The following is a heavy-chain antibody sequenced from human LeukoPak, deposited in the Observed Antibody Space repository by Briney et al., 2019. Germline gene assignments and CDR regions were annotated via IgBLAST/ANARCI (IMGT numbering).Heavy chain of an antibody. CDR1: GFTFTSSA. V-gene: IGHV1-58*01. CDR2: IVVGSGNT. D-gene: IGHD6-13*01. J-gene: IGHJ5*02. CDR3: ARDDRIAAAWGSYNWFDP. Sequence: VASVKVSCKASGFTFTSSAVQWVRQARGQRLEWIGWIVVGSGNTNYAQKFQERVTITRDMSTSTVYMELSSLRSEDTAVYYCARDDRIAAAWGSYNWFDPWGQGTLVTVSS.